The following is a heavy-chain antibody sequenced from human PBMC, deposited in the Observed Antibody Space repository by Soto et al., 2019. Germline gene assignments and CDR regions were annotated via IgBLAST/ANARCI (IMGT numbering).Heavy chain of an antibody. V-gene: IGHV1-46*01. D-gene: IGHD4-17*01. CDR3: AILLTPSYGDGACDI. J-gene: IGHJ3*02. Sequence: QVQLVQSGAEVKKPGASVKVSCKASGYTFTSYYMHWVRQAPGQGLEWMGIINPSGGSTSYAQKCQGRDTMTRDTSTSTVYMELSSLGSEDTAVYYCAILLTPSYGDGACDIWGQGTMVTVSS. CDR2: INPSGGST. CDR1: GYTFTSYY.